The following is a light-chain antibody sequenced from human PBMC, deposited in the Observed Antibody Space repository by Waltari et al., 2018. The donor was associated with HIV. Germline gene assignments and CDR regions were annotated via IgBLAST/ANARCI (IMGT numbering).Light chain of an antibody. CDR1: SGSIANNY. CDR3: QSYDSTNLVV. CDR2: SDN. Sequence: FMLTQPRSVSESPGKPVTISCTRSSGSIANNYVQWYQQRPDSSPILVIYSDNQRPSRVSHRFSGSFDSSSNSASLSISGLKTDDEAYYYCQSYDSTNLVVFGGGTKWTVV. J-gene: IGLJ2*01. V-gene: IGLV6-57*01.